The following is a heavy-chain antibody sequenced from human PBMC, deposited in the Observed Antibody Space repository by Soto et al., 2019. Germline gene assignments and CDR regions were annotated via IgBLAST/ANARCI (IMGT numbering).Heavy chain of an antibody. D-gene: IGHD3-16*01. CDR3: AHIPNYYQYDWFDP. Sequence: QITLKESGPTLVKPTQTLTLTCTFSGFSLTTRGVGVGWIRQPPGKALECLALIYWDDDKRYSPSLQSRLSXXXNXSKNQVVLTMTNVDPVDTATYYCAHIPNYYQYDWFDPWGQGT. CDR1: GFSLTTRGVG. V-gene: IGHV2-5*02. CDR2: IYWDDDK. J-gene: IGHJ5*02.